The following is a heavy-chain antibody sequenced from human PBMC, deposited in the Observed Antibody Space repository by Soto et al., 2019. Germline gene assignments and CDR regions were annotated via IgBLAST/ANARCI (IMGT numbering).Heavy chain of an antibody. V-gene: IGHV3-33*01. J-gene: IGHJ4*02. CDR3: ARDGTHDFDY. CDR2: IWYDGSNK. Sequence: QVQLVESGGGVVQPGRSLRLSCAASGFTFSSYGMHWVRQAPGKGLEWVAVIWYDGSNKYYADSVKGRFTISRDNSKNTLYLQRNRLRAEDKAVYYCARDGTHDFDYWGQGTLVTVSS. CDR1: GFTFSSYG. D-gene: IGHD1-26*01.